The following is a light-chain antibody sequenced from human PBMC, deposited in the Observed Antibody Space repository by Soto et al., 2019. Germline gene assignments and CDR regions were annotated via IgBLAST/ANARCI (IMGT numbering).Light chain of an antibody. CDR1: QSISSY. Sequence: DIQMTQSPSSLSASVGDRVTITCRASQSISSYLNWYHQKPGKAPKLLIYAASSLQSGVPSRFRGSRSGTDFTLTISSLQPEDFATYFCQQSYSTPAFGQGTKVEIK. CDR2: AAS. J-gene: IGKJ1*01. V-gene: IGKV1-39*01. CDR3: QQSYSTPA.